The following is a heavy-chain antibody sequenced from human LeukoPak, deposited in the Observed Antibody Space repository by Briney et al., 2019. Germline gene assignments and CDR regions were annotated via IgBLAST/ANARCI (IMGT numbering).Heavy chain of an antibody. V-gene: IGHV3-7*01. CDR1: GFTFSHYW. CDR3: VRDGGVSGYDLLDY. CDR2: INQDGSEE. J-gene: IGHJ4*02. D-gene: IGHD5-12*01. Sequence: GGSLRLSCAASGFTFSHYWMTWVRQAPGKGLEWVAQINQDGSEEYYMDSVKARFTISRDNARNSVFLQMNSLRAEDTAVYYCVRDGGVSGYDLLDYWGQGTLVTVSS.